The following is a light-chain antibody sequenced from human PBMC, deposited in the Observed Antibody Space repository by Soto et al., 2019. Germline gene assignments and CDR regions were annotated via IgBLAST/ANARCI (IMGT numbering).Light chain of an antibody. CDR1: SSDSGDYNY. CDR3: SSFTLGSTPCV. V-gene: IGLV2-14*03. J-gene: IGLJ1*01. Sequence: QSALTQPASVSGSRGQSSTISCTGTSSDSGDYNYVSWDKQYPGKAPKLIIFEVTNRPAGISNCFSGSKSGNTASLTISGLQAEDGADYYCSSFTLGSTPCVFGSGTKLTGL. CDR2: EVT.